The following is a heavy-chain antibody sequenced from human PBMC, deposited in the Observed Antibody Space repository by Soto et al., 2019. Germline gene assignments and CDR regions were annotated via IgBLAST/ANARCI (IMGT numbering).Heavy chain of an antibody. CDR1: GGSISGGVHS. J-gene: IGHJ2*01. CDR2: IFDSGST. D-gene: IGHD2-8*01. CDR3: AREIMPLTNDWYFDL. V-gene: IGHV4-30-4*01. Sequence: PSETLSLTCTVSGGSISGGVHSWSWIRQPPGKGLEWIGHIFDSGSTYYNPFLKSRLTISVDTSKNQFSLRLSSVTAADTAVYYCAREIMPLTNDWYFDLWGRGTLVTVSS.